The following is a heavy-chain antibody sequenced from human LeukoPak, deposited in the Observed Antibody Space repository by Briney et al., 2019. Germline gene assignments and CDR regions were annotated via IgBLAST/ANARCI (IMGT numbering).Heavy chain of an antibody. J-gene: IGHJ6*03. Sequence: PSQTLSLTCTVSGGSISSGGYYWSWIRQHPGKGLEWIGYIYYSGSTYYNPSLKSRVTISVDTSKNQFSLKLSSVTAADTAVYYCARENVVVPAAKQGRYYYYYYMDVWGQGTMVTVSS. CDR3: ARENVVVPAAKQGRYYYYYYMDV. V-gene: IGHV4-31*03. CDR1: GGSISSGGYY. D-gene: IGHD2-2*01. CDR2: IYYSGST.